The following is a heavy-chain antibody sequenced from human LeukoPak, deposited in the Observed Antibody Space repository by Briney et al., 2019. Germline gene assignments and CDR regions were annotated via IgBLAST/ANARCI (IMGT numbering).Heavy chain of an antibody. CDR3: AKMVDTAMVIDY. CDR1: GFTFSSYS. CDR2: ISSSSSYI. D-gene: IGHD5-18*01. J-gene: IGHJ4*02. V-gene: IGHV3-21*01. Sequence: TGGSLRLSCAASGFTFSSYSMNWVRQAPGKGLEWVSSISSSSSYIYYADSVKGRFTISRDNAKNSLYLQMNSLRAEDTAVYYCAKMVDTAMVIDYWGQGTLVTVSS.